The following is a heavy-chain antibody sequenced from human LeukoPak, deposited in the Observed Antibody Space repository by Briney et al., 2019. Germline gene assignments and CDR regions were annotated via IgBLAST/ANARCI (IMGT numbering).Heavy chain of an antibody. V-gene: IGHV3-53*01. Sequence: GGSLRLSCAASGLTVSGKYMTWVRQAPGEGLEWVSVILTGGNTYYADSVKGRFTISRDNSKNTLYLHMNSLRAEDTAVYYCATRDYGDYFYLDYWGQGTLVTVSS. CDR3: ATRDYGDYFYLDY. J-gene: IGHJ4*02. CDR2: ILTGGNT. CDR1: GLTVSGKY. D-gene: IGHD4-17*01.